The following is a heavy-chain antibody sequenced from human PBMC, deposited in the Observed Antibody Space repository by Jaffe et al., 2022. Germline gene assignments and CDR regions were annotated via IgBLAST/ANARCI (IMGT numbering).Heavy chain of an antibody. CDR3: VKDFGSYALEP. D-gene: IGHD5-18*01. V-gene: IGHV3-30*02. CDR2: IHFDGNKT. CDR1: GFTFNTKS. J-gene: IGHJ5*02. Sequence: QVQLVESGGGVVQPGGSLRLSCAASGFTFNTKSMHWVRQAPGKGLEWVAFIHFDGNKTYYADSVRGRFTVSRDNSKNTLYLQMNSLRAEDTAVYHCVKDFGSYALEPWGQGNLVTVSS.